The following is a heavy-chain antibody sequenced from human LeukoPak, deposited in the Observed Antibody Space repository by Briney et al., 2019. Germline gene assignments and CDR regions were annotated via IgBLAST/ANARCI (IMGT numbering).Heavy chain of an antibody. J-gene: IGHJ3*02. CDR2: NSSSSGAI. CDR1: GLTFNIYN. Sequence: GGSLRLSCAASGLTFNIYNMNWARQTPSKGLEWLSHNSSSSGAIYHADSVKGRFTISRDNAKNSLYLQMNSPRDEDTAVYYCARDPPAPFVYGGTYPPDAFDIWGQGAMVTVSS. D-gene: IGHD1-26*01. CDR3: ARDPPAPFVYGGTYPPDAFDI. V-gene: IGHV3-48*02.